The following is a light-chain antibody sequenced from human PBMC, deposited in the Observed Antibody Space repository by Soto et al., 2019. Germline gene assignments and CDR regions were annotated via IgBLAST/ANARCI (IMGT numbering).Light chain of an antibody. CDR3: QQYGSSSWT. V-gene: IGKV3-20*01. Sequence: DIVLTQSPGTLSLSPGERATLSCRASQSVSSSYLAWYQQKPGQAPRLLIYGASSRATGTPDRFSGSGSGTDFTLTISRLEPEDFAVYYCQQYGSSSWTFGQGTKVDIK. CDR1: QSVSSSY. CDR2: GAS. J-gene: IGKJ1*01.